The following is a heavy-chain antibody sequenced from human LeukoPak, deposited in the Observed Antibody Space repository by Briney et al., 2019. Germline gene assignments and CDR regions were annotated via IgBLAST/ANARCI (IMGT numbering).Heavy chain of an antibody. J-gene: IGHJ4*02. CDR1: GYTFTGYG. V-gene: IGHV1-18*01. D-gene: IGHD2-2*01. Sequence: ASVKVSRKASGYTFTGYGICWVRQAPGQGLEWMGWIGAYNRNTNYAQKLQGRVTMTTDTSTSTAYMELRSLRSDDTAVYYYAREGPAAIHDFDFWRRGTLVTVPS. CDR3: AREGPAAIHDFDF. CDR2: IGAYNRNT.